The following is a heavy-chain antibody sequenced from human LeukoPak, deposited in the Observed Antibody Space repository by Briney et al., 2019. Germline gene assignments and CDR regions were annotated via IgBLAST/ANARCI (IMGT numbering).Heavy chain of an antibody. CDR3: ARHDSFIPY. D-gene: IGHD5-18*01. Sequence: GGSLRLSCAASGFTFNYYAMSWVRQAPGKGLEWVSGISDNEGRTYYTDPVKGRFTISRDKTKNTVFLQMHNLRADDTAVYFCARHDSFIPYWGQGALVTVSS. CDR1: GFTFNYYA. J-gene: IGHJ4*02. V-gene: IGHV3-23*01. CDR2: ISDNEGRT.